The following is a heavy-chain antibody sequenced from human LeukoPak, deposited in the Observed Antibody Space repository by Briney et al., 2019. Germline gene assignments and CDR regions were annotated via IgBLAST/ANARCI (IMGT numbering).Heavy chain of an antibody. CDR2: IWYDGSNK. V-gene: IGHV3-33*06. Sequence: GGSLRLSCAASGFTFSSYGTRWVRQAPGKGLEWVAVIWYDGSNKYYADSVKGRFTISRDNSKNTLYLQMNSLRAEDTAVYYCAKENYYDSSGYFDYWGQGTLVTVSS. CDR3: AKENYYDSSGYFDY. J-gene: IGHJ4*02. CDR1: GFTFSSYG. D-gene: IGHD3-22*01.